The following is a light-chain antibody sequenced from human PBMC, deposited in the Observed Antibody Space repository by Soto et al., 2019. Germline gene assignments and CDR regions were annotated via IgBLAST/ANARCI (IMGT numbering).Light chain of an antibody. Sequence: QSALTQPPSASGTPGQRATISCSGSSSNIGSNYVYWYQQLPGTAPKLLIYRNNQRPSGVPDRFSGSKSGTSASLAISGLRSEDEADYYCAAWDDSLSGSDVLGTGNKVTVL. J-gene: IGLJ1*01. CDR2: RNN. CDR1: SSNIGSNY. V-gene: IGLV1-47*01. CDR3: AAWDDSLSGSDV.